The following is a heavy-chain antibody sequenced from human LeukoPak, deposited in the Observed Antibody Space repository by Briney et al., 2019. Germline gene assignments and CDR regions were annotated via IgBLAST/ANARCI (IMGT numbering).Heavy chain of an antibody. V-gene: IGHV4-4*09. Sequence: SETLSLTCTVSGGSISSYYWSWIRQPPGKGLEWIGYIYTSGSTNYNPPLKSRVTISVDTSKNQFSLKLSSVTAADTAVYYCARPAMVRGARGYYYYMDVWGKGTTVTVSS. CDR2: IYTSGST. D-gene: IGHD3-10*01. CDR3: ARPAMVRGARGYYYYMDV. J-gene: IGHJ6*03. CDR1: GGSISSYY.